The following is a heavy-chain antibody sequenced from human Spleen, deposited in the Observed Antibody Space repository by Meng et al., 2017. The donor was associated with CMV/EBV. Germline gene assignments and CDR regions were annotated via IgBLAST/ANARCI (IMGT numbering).Heavy chain of an antibody. V-gene: IGHV3-9*01. CDR2: ISWNSGRI. J-gene: IGHJ2*01. CDR3: ARDSRSDAGWHFDL. Sequence: SLKISCAASGFTFDDYAMHWVRQAPGKGLEWVSGISWNSGRIGYADSVKGRFTISRDNAKNSLYLQMNSLRAEDTAVYYCARDSRSDAGWHFDLWGRGTLVTVSS. D-gene: IGHD6-25*01. CDR1: GFTFDDYA.